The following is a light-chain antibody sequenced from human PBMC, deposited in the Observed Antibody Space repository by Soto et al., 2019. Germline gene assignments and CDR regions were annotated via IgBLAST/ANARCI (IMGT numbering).Light chain of an antibody. CDR2: DVD. J-gene: IGLJ1*01. V-gene: IGLV2-14*03. CDR3: SSYTRSISYV. Sequence: QSVLTQPASVSGSPGQSITISCTGTSSDVGGYKYVSWYQQHPGKAPKLLIYDVDNRPSGVSNRFSGSKSGNTASLTISGLQAEDEADYYCSSYTRSISYVFGTGTKVTVL. CDR1: SSDVGGYKY.